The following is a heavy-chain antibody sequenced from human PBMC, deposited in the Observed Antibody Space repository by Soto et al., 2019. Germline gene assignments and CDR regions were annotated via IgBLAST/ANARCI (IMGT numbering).Heavy chain of an antibody. CDR1: RYTSTGSY. D-gene: IGHD2-15*01. Sequence: ASVKVSCNAPRYTSTGSYMHLLRHASGKGLEWMGCINPNGGGTNSAPKFQGWVPMTRDTSISTAYMELSRLRSDDTAVYYCARHYCSGGSCYFDYWGQGTLVTLSS. V-gene: IGHV1-2*04. J-gene: IGHJ4*02. CDR3: ARHYCSGGSCYFDY. CDR2: INPNGGGT.